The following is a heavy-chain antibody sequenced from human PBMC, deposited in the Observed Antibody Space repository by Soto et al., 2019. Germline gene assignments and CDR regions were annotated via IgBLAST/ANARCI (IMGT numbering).Heavy chain of an antibody. D-gene: IGHD2-15*01. J-gene: IGHJ6*02. Sequence: QVQLQESRPGLVKPSETLSLTCTVSGASISSYYWSWIRQLPGKELEWIGYMYYSGSTNYNPSLKSRVTISLDTSKNQFSLRLSSVTAADTAVYHCARQMFIGGMDVWGQGTTVTFSS. CDR1: GASISSYY. CDR3: ARQMFIGGMDV. V-gene: IGHV4-59*08. CDR2: MYYSGST.